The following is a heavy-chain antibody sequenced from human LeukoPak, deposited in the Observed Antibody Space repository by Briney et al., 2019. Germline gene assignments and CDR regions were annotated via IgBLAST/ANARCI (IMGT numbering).Heavy chain of an antibody. D-gene: IGHD6-19*01. CDR3: TKRLEPIAVAGRKAIDY. CDR2: IRSKADSYAT. V-gene: IGHV3-73*01. J-gene: IGHJ4*02. Sequence: GGSLRLSCAASGFTFSGSAMHWVRQASGKGLEWVGRIRSKADSYATAYAASVKGRFTISRDDSKNTAYLQMNSLKTEDTAVYYCTKRLEPIAVAGRKAIDYWGQGTLVTVSS. CDR1: GFTFSGSA.